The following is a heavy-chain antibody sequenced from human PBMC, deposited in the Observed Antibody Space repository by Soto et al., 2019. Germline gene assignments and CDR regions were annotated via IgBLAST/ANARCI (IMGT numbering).Heavy chain of an antibody. CDR3: ARAGQYCDSSGYVN. D-gene: IGHD3-22*01. Sequence: QVKLVQSGTEVKKPGASLKVSCKASGYSFATSGISWVRQAPGQGLEWMGWISVYNGNTNYDQKLHDRVTMTTDTSTTTAYLELRSLRSDDTAVYYCARAGQYCDSSGYVNWGQGTLVTVSS. J-gene: IGHJ4*02. CDR1: GYSFATSG. CDR2: ISVYNGNT. V-gene: IGHV1-18*01.